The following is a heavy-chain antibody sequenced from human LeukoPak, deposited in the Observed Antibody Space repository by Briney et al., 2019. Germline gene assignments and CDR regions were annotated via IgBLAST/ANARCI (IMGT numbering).Heavy chain of an antibody. D-gene: IGHD3-22*01. J-gene: IGHJ5*02. CDR1: GYTFTSYG. CDR2: ISAYNGNT. CDR3: ARVIYYYDSSGYWSGWFDP. Sequence: ASVKVSCKASGYTFTSYGISWVRQAPGQGLEWMGWISAYNGNTNYAQKLQGRVTMTTDTSTSTAYMELRSLRSDDTAVYYCARVIYYYDSSGYWSGWFDPWGQGTLVTVSS. V-gene: IGHV1-18*01.